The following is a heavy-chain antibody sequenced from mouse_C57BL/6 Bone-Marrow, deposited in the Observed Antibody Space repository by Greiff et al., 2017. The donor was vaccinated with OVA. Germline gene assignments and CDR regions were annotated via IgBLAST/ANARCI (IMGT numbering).Heavy chain of an antibody. D-gene: IGHD1-1*01. J-gene: IGHJ2*01. CDR1: GYTFTSYW. CDR2: IDPNSGGT. CDR3: ARWVHYYGSRRRVYYFDY. V-gene: IGHV1-72*01. Sequence: VQLQQSGAELVKPGASVKLSCKASGYTFTSYWMHWVKQRPGRGLEWIGRIDPNSGGTKYNEKFKSKATLTVDKPSSTAYMQLSSLTSEDSAVYYCARWVHYYGSRRRVYYFDYWGQGTTLTVSS.